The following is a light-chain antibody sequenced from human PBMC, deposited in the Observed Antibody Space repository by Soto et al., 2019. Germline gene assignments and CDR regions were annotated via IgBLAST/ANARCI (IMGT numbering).Light chain of an antibody. Sequence: EIEMTQSPPNLSASAKDRVTISCRASQSVSILLAWYQQKPGRAPKLLIYKSSILESGVPSRFSGSGSGTEFTLTISSLQPDDFATYYCQQVNTPPCTFGQGTKVDIK. CDR3: QQVNTPPCT. CDR1: QSVSIL. J-gene: IGKJ1*01. V-gene: IGKV1-5*03. CDR2: KSS.